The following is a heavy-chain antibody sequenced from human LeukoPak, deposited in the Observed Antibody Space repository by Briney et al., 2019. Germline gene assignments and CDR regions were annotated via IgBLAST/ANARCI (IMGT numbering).Heavy chain of an antibody. J-gene: IGHJ4*02. CDR3: AREVDRSGYYNDY. Sequence: GGSLRLSCAASGFTFSSYGMHWVRQAPGKGLEWVAFIRYDGSNKYYADSGKGRFTISRDNSKNTLYLQMNSLRAEDTAVYYCAREVDRSGYYNDYWGQGTLVTVSS. V-gene: IGHV3-30*02. CDR1: GFTFSSYG. CDR2: IRYDGSNK. D-gene: IGHD3-22*01.